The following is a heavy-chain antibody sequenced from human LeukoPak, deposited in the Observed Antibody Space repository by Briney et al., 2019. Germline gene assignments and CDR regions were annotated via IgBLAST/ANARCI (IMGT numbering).Heavy chain of an antibody. CDR3: LYDYVWGSYRQDY. CDR1: GFTFSNAW. V-gene: IGHV3-15*01. CDR2: IKSKTDGGTT. Sequence: GGSLRLSCAASGFTFSNAWMSWVRQAPGKGLEWVGRIKSKTDGGTTDYAAPVKGRFTISRDDSKNTLYLQMNSLKTEDTAVYYCLYDYVWGSYRQDYWGQGTLVTVSS. J-gene: IGHJ4*02. D-gene: IGHD3-16*02.